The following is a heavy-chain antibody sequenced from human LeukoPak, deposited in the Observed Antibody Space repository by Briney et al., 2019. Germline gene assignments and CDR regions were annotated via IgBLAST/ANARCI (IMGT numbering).Heavy chain of an antibody. J-gene: IGHJ4*02. CDR1: GFIFTSYT. V-gene: IGHV3-21*01. Sequence: GGSLRLSCAASGFIFTSYTMNWVRQAPGKGLEWVSCITSTSTYIYYADSMKGRFTISRDNAKSSQYLQMNSLRAEDTAVYYCARDGAIGGYDFVCWGQGTLVTVSS. D-gene: IGHD1-26*01. CDR3: ARDGAIGGYDFVC. CDR2: ITSTSTYI.